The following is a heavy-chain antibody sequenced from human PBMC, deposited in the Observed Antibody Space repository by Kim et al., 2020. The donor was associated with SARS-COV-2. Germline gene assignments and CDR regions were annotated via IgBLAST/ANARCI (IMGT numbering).Heavy chain of an antibody. CDR1: GGSISSYY. CDR2: IYYSGST. D-gene: IGHD6-19*01. Sequence: SETLSLTCTVSGGSISSYYWSWIRQPPGKGLEWIGYIYYSGSTNYNPSLKSRVTISVDTSKNQFSLKLSSVTAADTAVYYCARVSGYSSGWYPYWGQGTLVTVSS. CDR3: ARVSGYSSGWYPY. J-gene: IGHJ4*02. V-gene: IGHV4-59*01.